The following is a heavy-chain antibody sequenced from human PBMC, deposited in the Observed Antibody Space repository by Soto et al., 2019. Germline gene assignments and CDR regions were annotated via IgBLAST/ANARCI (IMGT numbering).Heavy chain of an antibody. Sequence: SETLSLTCTVSDDSFRGADYYWSWIRQPLGKGPEWIGYTYYNGDTKYNPALKSRVTMSVDTSKNQFSLRLSSVTAADTAVYFCARGPGYTDGWRTFDFWGWGILVTVS. V-gene: IGHV4-61*08. CDR1: DDSFRGADYY. D-gene: IGHD6-19*01. CDR3: ARGPGYTDGWRTFDF. CDR2: TYYNGDT. J-gene: IGHJ4*02.